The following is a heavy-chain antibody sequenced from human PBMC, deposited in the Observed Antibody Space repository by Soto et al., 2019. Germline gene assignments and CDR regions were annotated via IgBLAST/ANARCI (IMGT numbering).Heavy chain of an antibody. CDR2: ISSSSSII. CDR3: ARDDYPYYYDSSGYHFDY. V-gene: IGHV3-48*01. Sequence: EVQLVESGGGLVQPGGSLRLSCAASGFTFSNYNMNWVRQAPGKGLEWVSYISSSSSIIHYADSVKGRFTISRDNAKYSLYLQMNSLRAEDTAVYYCARDDYPYYYDSSGYHFDYWGQGTLVTVSS. J-gene: IGHJ4*02. D-gene: IGHD3-22*01. CDR1: GFTFSNYN.